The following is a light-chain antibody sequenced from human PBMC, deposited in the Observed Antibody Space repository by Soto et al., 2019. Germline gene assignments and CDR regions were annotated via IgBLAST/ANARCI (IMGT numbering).Light chain of an antibody. V-gene: IGKV1-39*01. Sequence: DIEMTHPPSSFSAYVGEIVTITCRASQSISSYLNWYQQKPGKAPKLLIYAASTLQGGVPSRFSGSGSGTDFTLKISRVEAEDVGVYYCMQALQTPPTFGQGTRLEIK. CDR2: AAS. J-gene: IGKJ5*01. CDR1: QSISSY. CDR3: MQALQTPPT.